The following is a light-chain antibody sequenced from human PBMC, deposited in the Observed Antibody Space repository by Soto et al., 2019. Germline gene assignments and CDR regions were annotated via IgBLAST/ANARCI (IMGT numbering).Light chain of an antibody. Sequence: DVVMTQSPLSLPVTLGQPASTSCRSSQSLAYSDGNTYLNWFQQRPGQSPRRLIYKVSNRDSGVPDRYSGSGSGTDFTLKISRVEAEDVGVYYCVQGTHWPPYTFGQGTKLEIK. J-gene: IGKJ2*01. V-gene: IGKV2-30*01. CDR3: VQGTHWPPYT. CDR2: KVS. CDR1: QSLAYSDGNTY.